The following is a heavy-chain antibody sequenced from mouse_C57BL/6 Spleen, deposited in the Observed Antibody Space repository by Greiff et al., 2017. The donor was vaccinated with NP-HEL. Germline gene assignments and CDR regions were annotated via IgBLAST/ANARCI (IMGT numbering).Heavy chain of an antibody. CDR3: ARRYGSRFDY. CDR1: GYTFTSYW. V-gene: IGHV1-50*01. J-gene: IGHJ2*01. Sequence: QVQLQQPGAELVKPGASVKLSCKASGYTFTSYWMQWVKQRPGQGLEWIGEIDPSDSYTNYNQKFQGKATLTVDTSSSTAYMQLSSLTSEDSAVYYCARRYGSRFDYWGQGTTLTVSS. CDR2: IDPSDSYT. D-gene: IGHD1-1*01.